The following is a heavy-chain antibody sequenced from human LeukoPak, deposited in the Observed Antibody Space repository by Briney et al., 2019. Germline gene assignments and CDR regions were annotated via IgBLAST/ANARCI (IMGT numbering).Heavy chain of an antibody. D-gene: IGHD3-22*01. J-gene: IGHJ4*02. CDR1: GFTFKNNA. V-gene: IGHV3-23*01. Sequence: GGSLRLSCAASGFTFKNNAMSWVRQAPGKGPEWLSFITGSGDNTYYADSVKGRFSISRDNSESTLHLQMNSLRVEDTAVYYCAKEKKYYYDGSGYPGYDYWGQGTLVTVSS. CDR2: ITGSGDNT. CDR3: AKEKKYYYDGSGYPGYDY.